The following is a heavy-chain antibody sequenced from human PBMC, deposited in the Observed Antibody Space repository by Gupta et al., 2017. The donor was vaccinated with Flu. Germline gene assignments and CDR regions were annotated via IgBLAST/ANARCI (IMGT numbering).Heavy chain of an antibody. CDR3: ARKGGGHCSGGTCYSFDY. J-gene: IGHJ4*02. V-gene: IGHV1-69*01. Sequence: QVQLVQSGAEVKKPGSSVKVSCKASGVTFRSHVINWVRQAPGQGLEWMGGIIPVFGPTNYAQKFQGRVTITADESTSTAYLELSSLRSEDTAVYYCARKGGGHCSGGTCYSFDYWGQGTLVIVSS. CDR2: IIPVFGPT. D-gene: IGHD2-15*01. CDR1: GVTFRSHV.